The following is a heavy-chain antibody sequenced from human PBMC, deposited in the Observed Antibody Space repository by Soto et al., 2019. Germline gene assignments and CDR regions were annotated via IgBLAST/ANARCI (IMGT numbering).Heavy chain of an antibody. CDR1: GFTFSSYA. D-gene: IGHD3-16*01. V-gene: IGHV3-23*01. CDR3: AKDDPPIIITFGPPPFDY. J-gene: IGHJ4*02. CDR2: ISGSGGST. Sequence: GGSLRLSCAASGFTFSSYAMSWVRQAPGKGLEWVSAISGSGGSTYYADSVKGRFTISRDNSKNTLYLQMNSLRAEDTAVYYCAKDDPPIIITFGPPPFDYWGQGTLVTVSS.